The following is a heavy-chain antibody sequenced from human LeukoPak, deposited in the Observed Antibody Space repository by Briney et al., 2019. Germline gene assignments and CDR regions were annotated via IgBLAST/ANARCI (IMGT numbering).Heavy chain of an antibody. J-gene: IGHJ4*02. CDR2: IYSGGNT. CDR1: GFTVSNNY. Sequence: PGGSLRLSCTASGFTVSNNYMNWVRQAPGKGLEWVSLIYSGGNTYHADSVKGRFTISRDRSKNTLYLQMNNLRAEDTAVYYCARDRHCSGGVCSGLWGQGTLVTVSS. CDR3: ARDRHCSGGVCSGL. D-gene: IGHD2-15*01. V-gene: IGHV3-53*01.